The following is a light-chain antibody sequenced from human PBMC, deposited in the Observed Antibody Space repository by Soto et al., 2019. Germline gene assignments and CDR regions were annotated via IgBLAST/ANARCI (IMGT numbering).Light chain of an antibody. Sequence: DIQMTQSPSSLSASVGDRVTITCQASQDISNYLNWYQQKPGKAPKLLIYDASNLETGVPSRFCGSGSGTDFTFTISSLQPEDIATYYCQQYDNLPPFTFGPATTVDIK. J-gene: IGKJ3*01. CDR3: QQYDNLPPFT. CDR2: DAS. CDR1: QDISNY. V-gene: IGKV1-33*01.